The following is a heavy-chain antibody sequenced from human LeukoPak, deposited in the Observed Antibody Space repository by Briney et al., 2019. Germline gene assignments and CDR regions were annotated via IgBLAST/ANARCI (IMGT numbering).Heavy chain of an antibody. J-gene: IGHJ4*02. V-gene: IGHV3-23*01. CDR1: GFTFSSYG. CDR2: ISGSGGST. CDR3: AKRSAESSGYFNY. D-gene: IGHD6-19*01. Sequence: GGSLRLTCAASGFTFSSYGMSWVRQAPGKGLEWVSAISGSGGSTYYADSVKGRFTISRDNSKNTLYLQMNSLRAEDTAVYYCAKRSAESSGYFNYWGQGILVTVSS.